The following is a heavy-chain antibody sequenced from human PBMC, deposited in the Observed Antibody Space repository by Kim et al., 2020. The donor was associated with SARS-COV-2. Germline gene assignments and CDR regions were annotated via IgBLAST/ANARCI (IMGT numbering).Heavy chain of an antibody. J-gene: IGHJ6*02. Sequence: SETLSLTCTVSGGSISSGSYYWSWIRQPAGKGLEWIGRIYTSGSTNYNPSLKSRVTISVDTSKNQFSLKLSSVTAADTAVYYCARDHLHNGPRPTNYGMDVWGQGTTVTVSS. CDR1: GGSISSGSYY. V-gene: IGHV4-61*02. CDR3: ARDHLHNGPRPTNYGMDV. CDR2: IYTSGST. D-gene: IGHD2-8*01.